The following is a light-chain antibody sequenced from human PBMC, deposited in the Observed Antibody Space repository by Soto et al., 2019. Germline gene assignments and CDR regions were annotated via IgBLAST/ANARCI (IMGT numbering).Light chain of an antibody. CDR2: RVS. V-gene: IGKV1-39*01. J-gene: IGKJ1*01. CDR1: QSITNN. CDR3: QQSYSTPPT. Sequence: DIQMTQSPSSLSASVRERVTICCRASQSITNNLNWYQQKPGRAPKLLIYRVSNLQSGVPPRFSGSGSGTDFTLTISGLQPDDFATYYCQQSYSTPPTFGQGTKVDI.